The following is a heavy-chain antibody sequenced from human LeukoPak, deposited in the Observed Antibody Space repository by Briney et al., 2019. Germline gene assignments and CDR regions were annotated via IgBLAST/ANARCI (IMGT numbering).Heavy chain of an antibody. CDR2: INPNSDGT. CDR1: GYTFTGYY. V-gene: IGHV1-2*02. D-gene: IGHD2-15*01. Sequence: ASVKVSCKASGYTFTGYYMHWVRQAPGQGLEWMGWINPNSDGTNYAQKFQGRVTMTRDTSISTAYMELSRLRSDDTAVYYCARVKKTTLYYFDYWGQGTLVTVSS. J-gene: IGHJ4*02. CDR3: ARVKKTTLYYFDY.